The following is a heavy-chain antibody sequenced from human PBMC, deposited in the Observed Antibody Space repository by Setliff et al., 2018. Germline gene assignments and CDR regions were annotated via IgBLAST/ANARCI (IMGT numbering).Heavy chain of an antibody. V-gene: IGHV4-61*02. J-gene: IGHJ4*02. CDR3: VMGSGALGPN. D-gene: IGHD3-10*01. CDR1: GGSISRGSYD. Sequence: SETLSLTCTVSGGSISRGSYDWSWIRQPAGKGLEWIGRIYTSGSTNYNPSLKSRVTISVDTSKNQFSLKLTSVTAADTAVYYCVMGSGALGPNWGQGTLVTVSS. CDR2: IYTSGST.